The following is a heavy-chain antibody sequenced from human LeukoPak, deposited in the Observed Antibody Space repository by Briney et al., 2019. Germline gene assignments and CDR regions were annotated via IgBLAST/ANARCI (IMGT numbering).Heavy chain of an antibody. Sequence: GGSLRLSCAASGFTFSSYAMHWVRQAPGKGLEWVAVISYDGSNKYYADSVKGRFTISRDNSKNTLYLQMNSLRAEDTAVYCCARGRQWRGAFDIWGQGTMVTVSS. CDR3: ARGRQWRGAFDI. CDR2: ISYDGSNK. CDR1: GFTFSSYA. V-gene: IGHV3-30*04. J-gene: IGHJ3*02. D-gene: IGHD6-19*01.